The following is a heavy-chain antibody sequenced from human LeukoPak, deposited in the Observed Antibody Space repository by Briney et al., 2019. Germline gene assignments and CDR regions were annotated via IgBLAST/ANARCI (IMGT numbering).Heavy chain of an antibody. Sequence: PGGSLRLSCAASGFTFRSYAMSWARQAPGRGLEWVSAISGSGGSTYYADSVKGRFTISRDNSKNTLYLQMNSLRAEDTAVYYCTKGTIWLPFDYWGQGTLVTVSS. CDR2: ISGSGGST. CDR1: GFTFRSYA. D-gene: IGHD5-18*01. CDR3: TKGTIWLPFDY. V-gene: IGHV3-23*01. J-gene: IGHJ4*02.